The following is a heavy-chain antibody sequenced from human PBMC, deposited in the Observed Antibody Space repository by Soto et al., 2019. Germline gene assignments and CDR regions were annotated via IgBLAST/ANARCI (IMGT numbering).Heavy chain of an antibody. CDR3: ARDKRGTDMN. J-gene: IGHJ4*02. CDR2: IIPILGIA. V-gene: IGHV1-69*04. D-gene: IGHD5-18*01. Sequence: SVKVSCKSSGGPFSSYTISWVRQAPGQGLEWMGRIIPILGIANYAQKFQGRVTITADKSTSTAYMELSSLRSEDTAVYYCARDKRGTDMNWGQGTLVTVSS. CDR1: GGPFSSYT.